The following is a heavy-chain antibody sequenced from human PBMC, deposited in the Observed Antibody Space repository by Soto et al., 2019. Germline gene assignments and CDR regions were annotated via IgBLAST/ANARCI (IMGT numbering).Heavy chain of an antibody. CDR3: ASLRGDYDILTGYYTGTFDY. D-gene: IGHD3-9*01. J-gene: IGHJ4*02. CDR2: IYYSGKT. V-gene: IGHV4-59*01. CDR1: GGSISSYH. Sequence: SETLSLTCTVSGGSISSYHWSWIRQPPGKGLEWIGYIYYSGKTNYIPSLKSRLTISVDTSKNQFSLKLSSVTAADTAVYYCASLRGDYDILTGYYTGTFDYWGLGILVTVSS.